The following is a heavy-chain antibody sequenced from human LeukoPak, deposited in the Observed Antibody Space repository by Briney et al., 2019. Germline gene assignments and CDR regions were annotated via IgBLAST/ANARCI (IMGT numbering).Heavy chain of an antibody. CDR3: ARDPGRSGGSGYSDY. CDR1: GFTFGSFS. J-gene: IGHJ4*02. CDR2: ISSSGSGTYI. D-gene: IGHD2-15*01. V-gene: IGHV3-21*01. Sequence: GGSLRLSCAASGFTFGSFSMTWVRQAPGKGLEWVSTISSSGSGTYIYYADSVKGRFAISRDNAKNSLYLQMNSLRAEDTAVYYCARDPGRSGGSGYSDYWGQGTLVTVSS.